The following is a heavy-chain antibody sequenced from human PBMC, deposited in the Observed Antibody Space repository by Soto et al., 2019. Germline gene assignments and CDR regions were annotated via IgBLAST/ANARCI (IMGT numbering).Heavy chain of an antibody. Sequence: GGSLRLSCATSGFTFSDYYMTWIRQAPGKGLEWVSYISSSGTTIYYADSVKGRFTISRDNAKNSLYLQMNSLRAEDTAVYYCARDGELEVRSNFDLWSGYPDHNYYFDSWGQGTLVTVSS. CDR1: GFTFSDYY. CDR3: ARDGELEVRSNFDLWSGYPDHNYYFDS. CDR2: ISSSGTTI. J-gene: IGHJ4*02. V-gene: IGHV3-11*01. D-gene: IGHD3-3*01.